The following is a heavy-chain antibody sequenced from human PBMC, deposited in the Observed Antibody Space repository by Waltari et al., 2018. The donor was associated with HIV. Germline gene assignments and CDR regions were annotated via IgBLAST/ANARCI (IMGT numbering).Heavy chain of an antibody. Sequence: QVQLQQWGAGLLKPSETLSLTRAVYGGSFSGYYWSWLRQPPGKGLEWIGEINHSGSTNYNPSLKSRVTISVDTSKNQFSLKLSSVTAADTAVYYCARSDCSSTSCYAGNWFDPWGQGTLVTVSS. V-gene: IGHV4-34*01. CDR3: ARSDCSSTSCYAGNWFDP. D-gene: IGHD2-2*01. J-gene: IGHJ5*02. CDR1: GGSFSGYY. CDR2: INHSGST.